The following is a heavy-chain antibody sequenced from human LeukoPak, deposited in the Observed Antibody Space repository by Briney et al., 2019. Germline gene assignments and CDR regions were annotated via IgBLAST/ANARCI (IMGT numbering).Heavy chain of an antibody. Sequence: GGTLRLSCAASGFTFSSYGMSWVRQAPGKGLEWVSAISGSGGSTYYADSVKGRFTISRDNSKNTLYLQMNSLRAEDTAVYYCAKYYGDYDSFDYWGQGTLVTVSS. D-gene: IGHD4-17*01. V-gene: IGHV3-23*01. CDR3: AKYYGDYDSFDY. CDR2: ISGSGGST. J-gene: IGHJ4*02. CDR1: GFTFSSYG.